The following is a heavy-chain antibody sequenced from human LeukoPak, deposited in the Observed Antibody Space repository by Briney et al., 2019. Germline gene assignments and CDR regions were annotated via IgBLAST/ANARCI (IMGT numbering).Heavy chain of an antibody. Sequence: PGGSLRLSCAASGFTFRNYWMSWVRQAPGTGLEWVANIKQDGSDRNYVTSVRGRFTISRDNAESSLYLQMNSLRVEDTAVYYCARYCSGGSCYFDYWGQGTLVTVSS. D-gene: IGHD2-15*01. J-gene: IGHJ4*02. CDR3: ARYCSGGSCYFDY. CDR1: GFTFRNYW. V-gene: IGHV3-7*03. CDR2: IKQDGSDR.